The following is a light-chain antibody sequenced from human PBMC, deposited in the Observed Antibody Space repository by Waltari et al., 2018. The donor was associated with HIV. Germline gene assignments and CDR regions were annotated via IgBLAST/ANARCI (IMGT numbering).Light chain of an antibody. Sequence: QSALTQPPSASATPGQKVTLSCSGNTSNVGSNGVNWYQQLPGSAPRFVMDNTFQLPPGVPARFSGSKSGASASLAISELQTEDEADYYCSVWDDSVDGRVFGGGTKVTVL. CDR3: SVWDDSVDGRV. CDR2: NTF. V-gene: IGLV1-44*01. J-gene: IGLJ3*02. CDR1: TSNVGSNG.